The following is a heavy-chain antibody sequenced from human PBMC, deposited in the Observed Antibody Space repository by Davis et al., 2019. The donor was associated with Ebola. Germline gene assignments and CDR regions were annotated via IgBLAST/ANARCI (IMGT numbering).Heavy chain of an antibody. V-gene: IGHV3-7*03. Sequence: GGSLRLSCAASGFTFSSYWMSWVRQAPGKGLEWVANIKQDGSEKYYVDSVKGRFTISRDNAKNSLYLQMNSLRAEDTAVYYCASLDTYYDFWSGYQPYYFDYWGQGTLVTVSS. CDR2: IKQDGSEK. D-gene: IGHD3-3*01. J-gene: IGHJ4*02. CDR1: GFTFSSYW. CDR3: ASLDTYYDFWSGYQPYYFDY.